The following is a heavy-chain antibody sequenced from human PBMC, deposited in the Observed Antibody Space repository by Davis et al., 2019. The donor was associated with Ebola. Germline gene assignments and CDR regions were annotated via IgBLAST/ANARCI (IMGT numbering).Heavy chain of an antibody. Sequence: GESLKISCAASGFTFSSYWMSWVRQAPGKGLEWVANIKQDGSEKYYVDSVKGRFTISRDNAKNSLYLQMNSLRAEDTAVYYCARGGYSSSSGEIYYYYYGMDVWGQGTTVTVSS. CDR3: ARGGYSSSSGEIYYYYYGMDV. CDR2: IKQDGSEK. J-gene: IGHJ6*02. D-gene: IGHD6-6*01. CDR1: GFTFSSYW. V-gene: IGHV3-7*03.